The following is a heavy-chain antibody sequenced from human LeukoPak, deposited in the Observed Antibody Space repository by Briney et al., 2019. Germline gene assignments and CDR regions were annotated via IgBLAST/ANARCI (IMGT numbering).Heavy chain of an antibody. V-gene: IGHV4-59*11. J-gene: IGHJ4*02. CDR1: GGSISTHY. Sequence: SETLSLNCTVSGGSISTHYWSWIRQPPGKGLEWIGYIYYSGSTNYNPSLKSRVTISVDTSKNQFSLKLSSVTAADTAVYYCAREAKGYGYDFDYWGQGTLVTVSS. CDR3: AREAKGYGYDFDY. CDR2: IYYSGST. D-gene: IGHD5-12*01.